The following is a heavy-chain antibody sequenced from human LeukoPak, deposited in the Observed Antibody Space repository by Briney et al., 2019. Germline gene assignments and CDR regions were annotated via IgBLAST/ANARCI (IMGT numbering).Heavy chain of an antibody. CDR3: ASLDRSEIP. CDR1: GFSFDKFG. D-gene: IGHD1-26*01. Sequence: GGSLRLSCVSSGFSFDKFGMHWVRQAPGKGLEYVSSVSADESGKYYTKSVRGRFSISRDNSKNTMYLQLGNLRPDDMGIYYCASLDRSEIPWGPGTLVTVSS. J-gene: IGHJ5*02. V-gene: IGHV3-64*01. CDR2: VSADESGK.